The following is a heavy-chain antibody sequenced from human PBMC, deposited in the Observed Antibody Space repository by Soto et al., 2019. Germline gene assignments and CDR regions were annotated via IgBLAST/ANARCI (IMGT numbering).Heavy chain of an antibody. J-gene: IGHJ5*02. D-gene: IGHD6-13*01. CDR2: ISYDGSNK. Sequence: GGSLRLSCAASGFTFSSYAMHWVRQAPGKGLEWVAVISYDGSNKYYADSVKGRFTISRDNSKNTLYLQMNSLRAEDTAVYYCARDSSSWRTGLFWFDPWGQGTLVTVSS. CDR3: ARDSSSWRTGLFWFDP. CDR1: GFTFSSYA. V-gene: IGHV3-30-3*01.